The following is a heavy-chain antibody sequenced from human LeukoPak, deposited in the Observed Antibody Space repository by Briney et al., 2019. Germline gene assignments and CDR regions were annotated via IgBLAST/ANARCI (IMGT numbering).Heavy chain of an antibody. Sequence: PGGSLRFSCAGSGFTFSDYAMNWVRQAPGKGLEWVSSISPGGDYIYYVDSVRGRFTVSRDNAKNSLYLQIISLRAGDTAVYYCTRQKAGFAGGMVATAFDYWGQGTLVTVSS. CDR3: TRQKAGFAGGMVATAFDY. J-gene: IGHJ4*02. D-gene: IGHD2-21*02. CDR1: GFTFSDYA. V-gene: IGHV3-21*01. CDR2: ISPGGDYI.